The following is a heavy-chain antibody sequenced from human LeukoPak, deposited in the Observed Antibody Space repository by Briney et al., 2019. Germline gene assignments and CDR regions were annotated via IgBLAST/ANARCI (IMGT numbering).Heavy chain of an antibody. V-gene: IGHV3-23*01. J-gene: IGHJ5*02. CDR3: AKDYWFDP. Sequence: GGSLRLSCAASGFTFSNYAMNWVRQAPGRGLEWVSAISGSGGSTYYADSVKGRFTISRDNSKNSLYLQMNSLRTEDTALYYCAKDYWFDPWGQGTLVTVSS. CDR1: GFTFSNYA. CDR2: ISGSGGST.